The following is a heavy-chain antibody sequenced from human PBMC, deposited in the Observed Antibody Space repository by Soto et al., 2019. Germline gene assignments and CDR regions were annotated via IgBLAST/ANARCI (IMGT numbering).Heavy chain of an antibody. V-gene: IGHV3-53*01. J-gene: IGHJ4*02. CDR1: GFTLDKYT. CDR3: ARDREPDGISTFDS. Sequence: GGSLRLSCAAFGFTLDKYTMGWVRQAPGKGLEWVAESFSSGGTQYADSVKGRFTISRDNSRNMVFLQMNGLRVEDTALYYCARDREPDGISTFDSWGQGALVTVSP. CDR2: SFSSGGT. D-gene: IGHD3-3*01.